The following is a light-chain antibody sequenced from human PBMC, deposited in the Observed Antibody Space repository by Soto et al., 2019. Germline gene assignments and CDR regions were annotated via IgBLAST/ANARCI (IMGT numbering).Light chain of an antibody. V-gene: IGKV1-9*01. CDR3: QQLTNFRFT. J-gene: IGKJ2*01. Sequence: IQLTQSPSSLSASVGDRVTITCRASQGINKFLAWYQQGPGKAPQLLVYGASTLQSGVPSRFSGSGSGTDFTLTISSLQPEDFATYYCQQLTNFRFTFGQGTK. CDR1: QGINKF. CDR2: GAS.